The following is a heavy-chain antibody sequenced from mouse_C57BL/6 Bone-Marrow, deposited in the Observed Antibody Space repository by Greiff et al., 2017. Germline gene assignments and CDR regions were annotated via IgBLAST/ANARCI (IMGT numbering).Heavy chain of an antibody. CDR2: IYPRDGST. D-gene: IGHD1-1*01. Sequence: VQLQQSGPELVKPGASVKLSCKASGYTFTSYAINWVKQRPGQGLEWIGWIYPRDGSTKYNEKFKGKATLTVDTSSSTAYMELHSLTSEDSAVYFCARDYGSSYWYFDVCGTGTTVTVSA. J-gene: IGHJ1*03. CDR1: GYTFTSYA. V-gene: IGHV1-85*01. CDR3: ARDYGSSYWYFDV.